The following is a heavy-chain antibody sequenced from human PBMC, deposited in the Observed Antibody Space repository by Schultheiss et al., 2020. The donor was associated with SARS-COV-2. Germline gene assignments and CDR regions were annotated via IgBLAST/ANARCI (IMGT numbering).Heavy chain of an antibody. CDR2: VYPGDSDT. V-gene: IGHV5-51*01. D-gene: IGHD3-3*02. Sequence: GESLKISCKGSGYTFTTNWIGWVRQMSGKGLEWMGIVYPGDSDTRYSPSFQGQVTISVDKSINTAYLQWSSLKASDTAIYYCARHKALGDFYYYMDLWGRGTTVTVSS. CDR1: GYTFTTNW. CDR3: ARHKALGDFYYYMDL. J-gene: IGHJ6*03.